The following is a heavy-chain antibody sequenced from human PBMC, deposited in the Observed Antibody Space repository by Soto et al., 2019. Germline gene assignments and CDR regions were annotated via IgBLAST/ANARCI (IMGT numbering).Heavy chain of an antibody. CDR2: IYHSGST. V-gene: IGHV4-4*02. J-gene: IGHJ6*02. D-gene: IGHD1-26*01. CDR1: GGSIRSSNW. CDR3: ARARGARLGGFYYYGMDV. Sequence: LFLTCALSGGSIRSSNWWSWVRQPPGKGLEWIGEIYHSGSTNYNPSLKSRVTISVDKSKNQFSLKLSSVTAADTAVYYCARARGARLGGFYYYGMDVWGQGTTVTVSS.